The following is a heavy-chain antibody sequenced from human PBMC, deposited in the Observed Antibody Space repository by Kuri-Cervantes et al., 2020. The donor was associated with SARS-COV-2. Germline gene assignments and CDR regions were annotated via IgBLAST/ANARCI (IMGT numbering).Heavy chain of an antibody. CDR3: ARDNNRGYDMDY. Sequence: GESLKISCAASGFTFSSYDMHWVRQATGKGLEWVSAISGSGGSTYYADSVKGRFTISRDNAKNSLYLRMNSLRAEDTAVYYCARDNNRGYDMDYWGQGTLVTVSS. CDR1: GFTFSSYD. V-gene: IGHV3-23*01. CDR2: ISGSGGST. J-gene: IGHJ4*02. D-gene: IGHD5-12*01.